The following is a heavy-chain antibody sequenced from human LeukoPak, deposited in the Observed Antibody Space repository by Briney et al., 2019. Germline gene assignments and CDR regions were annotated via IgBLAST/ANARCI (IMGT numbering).Heavy chain of an antibody. CDR2: IYSGGST. J-gene: IGHJ4*02. CDR3: AKDPPLSENYFDY. V-gene: IGHV3-53*05. CDR1: GFTVSSNY. Sequence: GGSLRLSCAASGFTVSSNYMSWVRQAPGKGLEWVSVIYSGGSTYYADSVKGRLTISRDNSKNTLYLQMNSLRAEDTAVYYCAKDPPLSENYFDYWGQGTLVTVSS.